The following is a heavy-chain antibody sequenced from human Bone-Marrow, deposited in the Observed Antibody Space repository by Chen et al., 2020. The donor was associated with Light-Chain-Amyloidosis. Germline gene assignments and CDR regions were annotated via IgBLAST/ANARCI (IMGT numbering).Heavy chain of an antibody. D-gene: IGHD5-12*01. CDR3: ARRRDGYNFDY. Sequence: EVQLEQSGPEVKKPGESLKISCKGSGYTFPNYWIGWVRPMPGKGLEWMGGSYPDDSDARYSPSFAGQVTSSADKPITTAYLQWRSLKASDTAMYYCARRRDGYNFDYWGQGTLVTVSS. CDR2: SYPDDSDA. CDR1: GYTFPNYW. V-gene: IGHV5-51*01. J-gene: IGHJ4*02.